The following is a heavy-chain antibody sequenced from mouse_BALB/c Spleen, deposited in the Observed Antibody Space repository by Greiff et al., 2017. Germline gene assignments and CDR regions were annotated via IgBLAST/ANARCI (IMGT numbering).Heavy chain of an antibody. J-gene: IGHJ2*01. V-gene: IGHV1S81*02. CDR1: GYTFTSYW. D-gene: IGHD3-1*01. CDR3: AKGGWVGSGPYYFDY. Sequence: QVQLKQPGAELVKPGASVKLSCKASGYTFTSYWMHWVKQRPGQGLEWIGEINPSNGRTNYNEKFKSKATLTVDKSSSTAYMQLSSLTSEDSAVYYCAKGGWVGSGPYYFDYWGQGTTLTVSS. CDR2: INPSNGRT.